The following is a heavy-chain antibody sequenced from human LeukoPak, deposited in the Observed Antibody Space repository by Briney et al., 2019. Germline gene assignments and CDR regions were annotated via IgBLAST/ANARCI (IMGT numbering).Heavy chain of an antibody. V-gene: IGHV1-8*01. J-gene: IGHJ6*02. D-gene: IGHD3-10*01. CDR3: ARALGRAPSMVRGVRNYGMDV. CDR1: GYTFTSYD. CDR2: MNPNSGNT. Sequence: ASVTVSCKASGYTFTSYDINWVRQATGQGLEWMGWMNPNSGNTGYAQKFQGRVTMTRNTSISTAYMELSSLRSEDTAVYYCARALGRAPSMVRGVRNYGMDVWGQGTTVTVSS.